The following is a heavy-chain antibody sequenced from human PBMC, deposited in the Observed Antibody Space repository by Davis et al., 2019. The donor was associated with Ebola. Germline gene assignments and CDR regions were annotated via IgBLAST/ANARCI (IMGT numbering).Heavy chain of an antibody. D-gene: IGHD6-13*01. Sequence: ASVKVSCKVSGYTLSELSIHWVRQAPGKGLEWMGGFDPEDGETIYAQNLEGRVTMTEDTSTDTAYMELNSLTSEDTAVYYCAIDYSGTHLYNWFDAWGQGTQVTVSS. CDR1: GYTLSELS. CDR2: FDPEDGET. CDR3: AIDYSGTHLYNWFDA. V-gene: IGHV1-24*01. J-gene: IGHJ5*02.